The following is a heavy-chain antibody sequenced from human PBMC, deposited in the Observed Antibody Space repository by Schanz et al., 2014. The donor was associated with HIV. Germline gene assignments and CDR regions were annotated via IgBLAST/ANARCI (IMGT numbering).Heavy chain of an antibody. V-gene: IGHV1-69*01. Sequence: QVQLVQSGAEVKKPGTSVKVSCKATGGTFSRYVITWVRQAPGQGPQWMGGIIPQIGTTNYAEKFQGRLTITADESTRTAYMELSSLRSEDTAMYYCARAFDPDCSGGSCPGPFDPWGQGTLVIVSS. CDR1: GGTFSRYV. CDR2: IIPQIGTT. J-gene: IGHJ5*02. D-gene: IGHD2-15*01. CDR3: ARAFDPDCSGGSCPGPFDP.